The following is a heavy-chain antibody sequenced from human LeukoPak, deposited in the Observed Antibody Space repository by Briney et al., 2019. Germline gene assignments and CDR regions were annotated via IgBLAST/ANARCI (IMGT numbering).Heavy chain of an antibody. D-gene: IGHD3-3*01. CDR1: GYSISSGYY. CDR3: ARGTYYDFRSAYYPLY. Sequence: SETLSLTCTVSGYSISSGYYWGWIRQPPGKGLEWIGSIYHSGSTYYNPSLKSRVTISVDTSKNQFSLKLRSVTAADTAVYYCARGTYYDFRSAYYPLYWGQGTLVTVSS. V-gene: IGHV4-38-2*02. CDR2: IYHSGST. J-gene: IGHJ4*02.